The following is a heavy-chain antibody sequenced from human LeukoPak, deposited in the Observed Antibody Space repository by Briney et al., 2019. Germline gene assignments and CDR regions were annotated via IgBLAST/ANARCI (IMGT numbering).Heavy chain of an antibody. J-gene: IGHJ3*02. CDR3: ARGGIVGATFHFHYAFDI. CDR1: GYSISSGYY. CDR2: MYPSGST. Sequence: SETLSLTCTVSGYSISSGYYWGWIRQPPGKGLEWIGSMYPSGSTYYNPSLKSRVTISVDTSKNQFSMKLSSVTAADTAVYYCARGGIVGATFHFHYAFDIWGQGTMVTVSS. V-gene: IGHV4-38-2*02. D-gene: IGHD1-26*01.